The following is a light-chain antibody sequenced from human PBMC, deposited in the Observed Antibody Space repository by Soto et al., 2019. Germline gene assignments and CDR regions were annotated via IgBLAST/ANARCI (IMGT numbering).Light chain of an antibody. J-gene: IGLJ1*01. CDR3: CSFAAGNTYV. Sequence: QSVLTQPASVSGSPGQSIGLSCTGTSSDVGTYNLVSWYQQHPGKAPKLLISEGGKRPSGVSDRFSGSKSGNTASLTISGLQAEDEADYYCCSFAAGNTYVFGTGTKVTVL. V-gene: IGLV2-23*01. CDR1: SSDVGTYNL. CDR2: EGG.